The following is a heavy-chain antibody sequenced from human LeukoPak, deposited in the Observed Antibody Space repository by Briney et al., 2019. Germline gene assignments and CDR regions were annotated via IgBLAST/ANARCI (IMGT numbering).Heavy chain of an antibody. CDR1: GFTFGDYA. V-gene: IGHV3-49*03. D-gene: IGHD3-9*01. CDR3: TRAAVLRYFDWPSDYYYYYYMDV. CDR2: IRSKAYGGTT. Sequence: GGSLRLSCTASGFTFGDYAMSWFRQAPGKGLEWVGFIRSKAYGGTTEYAASVKGRFTMSRDDSKSIAYLQMNSLKTEDTAVYYCTRAAVLRYFDWPSDYYYYYYMDVWGKGTTVTISS. J-gene: IGHJ6*03.